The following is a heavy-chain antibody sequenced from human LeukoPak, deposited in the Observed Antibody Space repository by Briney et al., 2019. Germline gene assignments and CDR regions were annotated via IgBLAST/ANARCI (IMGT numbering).Heavy chain of an antibody. CDR1: GGSVSDYY. V-gene: IGHV4-59*02. J-gene: IGHJ4*02. D-gene: IGHD6-19*01. Sequence: SETLSLTCTVSGGSVSDYYWSWIRQSPGKGLEWIGYIYYTGSSSYNPSLRSRVTISADTSKNQFSLKLSSVTAADTAVYYCAKDLLSAYSSGCGYWGQGTLVTVSS. CDR3: AKDLLSAYSSGCGY. CDR2: IYYTGSS.